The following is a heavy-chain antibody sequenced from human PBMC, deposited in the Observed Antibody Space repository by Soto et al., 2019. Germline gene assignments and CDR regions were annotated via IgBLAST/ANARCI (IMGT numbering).Heavy chain of an antibody. CDR3: ARWWDTAMVKAYYYYGMDV. CDR1: GFTFSDYY. D-gene: IGHD5-18*01. CDR2: ISSSSSYT. V-gene: IGHV3-11*06. Sequence: QVQLVESGGGLVKPGGSLRLSCAASGFTFSDYYMSWIRQAPGKGLEWVSYISSSSSYTNYADSVKGRFTISRDNAKNSLYLQMNSLRAEDTAVYYCARWWDTAMVKAYYYYGMDVWGQGTTVTVSS. J-gene: IGHJ6*02.